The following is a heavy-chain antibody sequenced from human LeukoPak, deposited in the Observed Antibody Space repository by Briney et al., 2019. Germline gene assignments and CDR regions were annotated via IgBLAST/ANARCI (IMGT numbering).Heavy chain of an antibody. CDR2: IHYSGNT. CDR1: GGSSRSGDYF. CDR3: ARENNDYGGKKAFDY. J-gene: IGHJ4*02. D-gene: IGHD4-23*01. Sequence: SETLSLTCAVSGGSSRSGDYFWSWIRQPPGKGLEWIGHIHYSGNTYYNPTLKSRVSISVDTSKNQFSLKLSSVTAADTAVYYCARENNDYGGKKAFDYWGQGTLVTVSS. V-gene: IGHV4-30-4*01.